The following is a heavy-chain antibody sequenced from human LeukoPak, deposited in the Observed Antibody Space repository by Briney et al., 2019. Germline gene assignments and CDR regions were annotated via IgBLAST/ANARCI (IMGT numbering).Heavy chain of an antibody. J-gene: IGHJ4*02. CDR2: IYTSGST. CDR3: AGTYYYDSSGYYHYSL. V-gene: IGHV4-4*07. D-gene: IGHD3-22*01. Sequence: SETLSLTCTVSGGSISSYYWSWIRQPPGKGLEWIGRIYTSGSTNYNPSLKSRVTISVDTSKNQFSLKLSSVTAADTAVYYCAGTYYYDSSGYYHYSLWGRGTLVTVSS. CDR1: GGSISSYY.